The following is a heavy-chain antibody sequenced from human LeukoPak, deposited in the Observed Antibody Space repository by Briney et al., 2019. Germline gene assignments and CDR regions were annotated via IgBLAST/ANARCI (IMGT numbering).Heavy chain of an antibody. CDR2: ISTSGGTT. CDR1: GFTFSSYD. V-gene: IGHV3-23*01. Sequence: SGGSLRLSCAASGFTFSSYDMSWVRQAPGKGLEWVSVISTSGGTTYYADSVKGRFTISRDNSKNTVFLQMNSLRAEDTAIYYCASQSVGASSDDYWGQGTLVTVSS. J-gene: IGHJ4*02. CDR3: ASQSVGASSDDY. D-gene: IGHD1-26*01.